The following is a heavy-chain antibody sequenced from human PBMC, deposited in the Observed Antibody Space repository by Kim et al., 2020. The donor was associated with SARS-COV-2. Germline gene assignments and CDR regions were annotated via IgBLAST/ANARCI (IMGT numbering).Heavy chain of an antibody. V-gene: IGHV3-30*04. CDR3: ARGGYSGY. Sequence: GGSLRLSCAASGFTFSSYAMHWVRQAPGKGLEWVAVISYDGSNKYYADSVKGRFTISRDNSKNTLYLQMNSLRAEDTAVYYCARGGYSGYWGQGTLVTVSS. CDR1: GFTFSSYA. D-gene: IGHD5-12*01. J-gene: IGHJ4*02. CDR2: ISYDGSNK.